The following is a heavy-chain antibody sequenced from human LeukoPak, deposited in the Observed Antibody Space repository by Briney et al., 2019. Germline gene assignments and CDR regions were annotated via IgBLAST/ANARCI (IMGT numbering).Heavy chain of an antibody. CDR2: IYHSGST. V-gene: IGHV4-38-2*02. D-gene: IGHD3-22*01. J-gene: IGHJ4*02. CDR3: ARNTPFDSSGYGY. Sequence: SETLSLTCTVSGYSICSGYYWGWIRQPPGKGLEWIGSIYHSGSTYYNPSLKSRVTISVDTSKSQFSLKLSSVTAADTAVYYCARNTPFDSSGYGYWGQGTLVTVSS. CDR1: GYSICSGYY.